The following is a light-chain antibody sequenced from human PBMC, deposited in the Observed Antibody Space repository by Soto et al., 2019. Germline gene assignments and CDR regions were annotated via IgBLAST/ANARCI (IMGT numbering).Light chain of an antibody. CDR3: QQRSNWPPT. V-gene: IGKV3-11*01. CDR1: QSVSSY. CDR2: DAS. Sequence: EIVLTQSPATLSLSPGEIAALSCSASQSVSSYLAWYQQKPGQAPRLLIYDASNRATGIPAGFSGSGSGTDFTLTISSLEPEDFAVYYCQQRSNWPPTFGQGTKVDI. J-gene: IGKJ1*01.